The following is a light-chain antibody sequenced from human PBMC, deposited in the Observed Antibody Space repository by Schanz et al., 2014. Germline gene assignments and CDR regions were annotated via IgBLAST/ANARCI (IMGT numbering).Light chain of an antibody. CDR1: SSDVGGYNY. CDR3: GSYAGNINWV. V-gene: IGLV2-14*03. Sequence: QSALTQPASVSGSPGQSITISCTGTSSDVGGYNYVSWYQQYPGKAPKLMIYDVSNRPSGVSNRFSGSKSGNTASLTISGLQAEDEADYYCGSYAGNINWVFGGGTKLTVL. J-gene: IGLJ3*02. CDR2: DVS.